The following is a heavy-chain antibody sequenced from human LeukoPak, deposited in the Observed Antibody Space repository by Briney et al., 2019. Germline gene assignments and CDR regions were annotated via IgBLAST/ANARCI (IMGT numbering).Heavy chain of an antibody. V-gene: IGHV3-48*03. D-gene: IGHD1-14*01. CDR1: GFTFSSYE. CDR3: AKPAKTDYADY. Sequence: GGSLRLSCAASGFTFSSYEMNWVRQAPGKGLEWVSYISSSGSTIYYADSVKGRFTISRDNAKNSLYLQMNSLRAEDTALYYCAKPAKTDYADYWGQGTLVTVSS. CDR2: ISSSGSTI. J-gene: IGHJ4*02.